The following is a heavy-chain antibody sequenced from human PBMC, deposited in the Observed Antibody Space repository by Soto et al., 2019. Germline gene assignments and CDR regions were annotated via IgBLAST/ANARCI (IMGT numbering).Heavy chain of an antibody. CDR3: TTEISSRWYNPAFDI. CDR1: GFTFSNAW. J-gene: IGHJ3*02. D-gene: IGHD6-13*01. CDR2: IKSKTDGGTT. Sequence: GGSLRLSCAASGFTFSNAWMSWVRQAPGKGLEWVGRIKSKTDGGTTDYAAPVKGRFTISRDDSKNTLYLQMNSLKTEDTAVYYCTTEISSRWYNPAFDIWGQGTMVTVSS. V-gene: IGHV3-15*01.